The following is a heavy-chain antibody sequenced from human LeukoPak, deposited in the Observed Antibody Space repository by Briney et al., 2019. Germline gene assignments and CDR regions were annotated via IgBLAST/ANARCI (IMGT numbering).Heavy chain of an antibody. CDR1: GGSISSYY. J-gene: IGHJ5*02. CDR3: ARDADGWFDP. V-gene: IGHV4-59*01. CDR2: IYYSGST. Sequence: SETLSLTCTVSGGSISSYYWGWIRQPPGKGLEWIGYIYYSGSTNYNPPLKSRVTISVDTSKNQFSLKLSSVTAADTAVYYCARDADGWFDPWGQGTLVTVSS. D-gene: IGHD5-24*01.